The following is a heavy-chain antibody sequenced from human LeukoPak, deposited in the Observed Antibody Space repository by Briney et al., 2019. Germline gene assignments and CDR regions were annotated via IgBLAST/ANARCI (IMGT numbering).Heavy chain of an antibody. D-gene: IGHD6-13*01. Sequence: ASVKVSCKASGYTFASFSITWVRQAPGQGLEWMGWISVYNGNTNYAQKLQGRVTMTTDTSTSTAYMELRSLRSDDTAVYYCAQEGYSRGAFDIWGQGTMVTVSS. V-gene: IGHV1-18*01. CDR2: ISVYNGNT. CDR1: GYTFASFS. J-gene: IGHJ3*02. CDR3: AQEGYSRGAFDI.